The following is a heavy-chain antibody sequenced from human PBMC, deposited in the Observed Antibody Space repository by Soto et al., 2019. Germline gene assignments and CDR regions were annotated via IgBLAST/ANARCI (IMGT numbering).Heavy chain of an antibody. Sequence: SGTPSLTCTVSGGSISSSSYYWGWIRQPPGKGLEWIGSIYYSGSTYYNPSLKSRVTISVDTSKNQFSLKLSSVTAADTAVYYCAXLPGGTIFGVVVYYFDYWGQGTLVTVSS. CDR1: GGSISSSSYY. CDR2: IYYSGST. V-gene: IGHV4-39*05. D-gene: IGHD3-3*02. CDR3: AXLPGGTIFGVVVYYFDY. J-gene: IGHJ4*02.